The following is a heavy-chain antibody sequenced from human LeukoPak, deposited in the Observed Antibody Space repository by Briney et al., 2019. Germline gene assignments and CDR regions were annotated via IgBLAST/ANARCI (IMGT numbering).Heavy chain of an antibody. D-gene: IGHD3-9*01. CDR3: AITFTRYFDWLGGYYFDY. CDR2: IYYSGST. J-gene: IGHJ4*02. V-gene: IGHV4-31*03. CDR1: GGSISSGGYY. Sequence: SQTLSLTCTVSGGSISSGGYYWSWIRQHPGKGLEWIGYIYYSGSTYYNPSLKSRVTISVDTSKNQFSLKLSSVTAADTAVYYCAITFTRYFDWLGGYYFDYWGQGTLVTVSS.